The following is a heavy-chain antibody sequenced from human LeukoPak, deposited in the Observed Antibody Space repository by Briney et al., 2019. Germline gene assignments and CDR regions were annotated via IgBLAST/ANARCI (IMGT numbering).Heavy chain of an antibody. CDR3: ARDRRLFYSRGWFDI. Sequence: SETLSLTCTVSGGSISSYYWSWIRQPPGKGLEWIGYIYYSGSTNYNPSLKSRVTMLLDTSKNQFSLNLTSVTAADTAVYFCARDRRLFYSRGWFDIWGQGTLVTVSS. D-gene: IGHD6-19*01. CDR2: IYYSGST. CDR1: GGSISSYY. V-gene: IGHV4-59*12. J-gene: IGHJ5*02.